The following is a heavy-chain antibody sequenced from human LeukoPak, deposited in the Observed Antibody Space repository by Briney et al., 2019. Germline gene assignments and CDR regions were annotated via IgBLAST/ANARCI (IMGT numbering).Heavy chain of an antibody. Sequence: ASETLSLTCAVYGGSFSGYYWSWIRQPPGKGLEWIGEINHSGSTNYNPPLRSRVTISVDTSKNQFSLKLSSVTAADTAVYYCARGGYSYGYVSVSYYYGMDVWGKGTTVTVSS. CDR2: INHSGST. J-gene: IGHJ6*04. CDR1: GGSFSGYY. V-gene: IGHV4-34*01. CDR3: ARGGYSYGYVSVSYYYGMDV. D-gene: IGHD5-18*01.